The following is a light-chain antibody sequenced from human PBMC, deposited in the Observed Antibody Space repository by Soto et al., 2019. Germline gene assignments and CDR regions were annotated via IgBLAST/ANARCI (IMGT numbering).Light chain of an antibody. Sequence: IHMTQSPSTLSAYEGYRVTLCCRASQSVSIWLAWYQQKKGRAPKLLIYKSSILESGVPSRFSGSLYGTEVNLTISSLQPDDFATYDCQHYNSYSEAFGQGTKVDI. J-gene: IGKJ1*01. CDR1: QSVSIW. V-gene: IGKV1-5*03. CDR3: QHYNSYSEA. CDR2: KSS.